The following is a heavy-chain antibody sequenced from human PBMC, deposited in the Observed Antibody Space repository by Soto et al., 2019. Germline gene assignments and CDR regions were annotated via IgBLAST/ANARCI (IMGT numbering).Heavy chain of an antibody. Sequence: QVQLVQSGAEVKRPGASVKVSCAASGYTFTTYDLNWVRQASGQGLEWMGCVNPSSGNTVYAQKFHGRVTMTRDTSISTAYMELSSLKSDDTAIYYCARASMYIWNDHWGQGTLVTVSS. CDR1: GYTFTTYD. CDR3: ARASMYIWNDH. CDR2: VNPSSGNT. D-gene: IGHD1-20*01. J-gene: IGHJ5*02. V-gene: IGHV1-8*01.